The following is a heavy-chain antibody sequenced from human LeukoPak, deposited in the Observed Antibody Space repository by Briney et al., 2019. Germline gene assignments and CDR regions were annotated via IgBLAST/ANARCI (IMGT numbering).Heavy chain of an antibody. V-gene: IGHV4-30-2*01. J-gene: IGHJ4*02. CDR1: GGSISSGGYY. D-gene: IGHD5-12*01. CDR3: ARDRRLSRDFDY. CDR2: IYHSGST. Sequence: SQTLSLTCTVSGGSISSGGYYWSWIRQPPGKGLEWIGYIYHSGSTYYNPSLKSRVTISVDRSKNQFSLKLSSVTAADTAVYYCARDRRLSRDFDYWGQGTLVTVSS.